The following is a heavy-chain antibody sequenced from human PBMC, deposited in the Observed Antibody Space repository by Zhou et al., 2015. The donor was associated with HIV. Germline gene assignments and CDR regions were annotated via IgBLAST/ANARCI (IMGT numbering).Heavy chain of an antibody. CDR2: ISWNSGSI. CDR1: GFTFDDYA. V-gene: IGHV3-9*03. D-gene: IGHD2-2*02. Sequence: EVQLVESGGGLVQPGRSLRLSCAASGFTFDDYAMHWVRQAPGKGLEWVSGISWNSGSIGYADSVKGRFTISRDNAKNSLYLQMNSLRAEDMALYYCAKDSCSSTSCYTRWDAFDIWAKGQWSPSLQ. CDR3: AKDSCSSTSCYTRWDAFDI. J-gene: IGHJ3*02.